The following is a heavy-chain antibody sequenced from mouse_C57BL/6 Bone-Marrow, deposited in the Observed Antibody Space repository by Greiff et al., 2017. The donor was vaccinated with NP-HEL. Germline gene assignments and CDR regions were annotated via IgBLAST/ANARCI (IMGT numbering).Heavy chain of an antibody. D-gene: IGHD1-1*01. CDR2: INPYNGGT. CDR3: APITTVVATGDY. Sequence: VQLQQSGPVLVKPGASVKMSCKASGYTFTDYYMNWVKQSHGKSLEWIGVINPYNGGTSYNQKFKGKATLTVDKSSSTAYMELNSLTSEDSAVYYCAPITTVVATGDYWGQGTTRTVSS. CDR1: GYTFTDYY. V-gene: IGHV1-19*01. J-gene: IGHJ2*01.